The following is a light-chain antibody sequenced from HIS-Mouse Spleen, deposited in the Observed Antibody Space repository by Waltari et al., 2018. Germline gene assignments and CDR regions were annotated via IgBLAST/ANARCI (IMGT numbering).Light chain of an antibody. CDR1: SSDVGSYNL. V-gene: IGLV2-23*03. CDR3: CSYAGSSTFVVV. J-gene: IGLJ2*01. Sequence: QSALTQPASVSGSPGQSITISCTGTSSDVGSYNLVPRYQQHPGKAPKLMIYEGSKRPSGVSNRFSGSKSGNTASLTISGLQAEDEADYYCCSYAGSSTFVVVFGGGTKLTVL. CDR2: EGS.